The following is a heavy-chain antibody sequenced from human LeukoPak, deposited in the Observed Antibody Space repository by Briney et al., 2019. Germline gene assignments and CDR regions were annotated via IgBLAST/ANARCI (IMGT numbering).Heavy chain of an antibody. CDR2: IYYSGST. CDR1: GGSISSSSYY. CDR3: AREYDSSGLYFDY. V-gene: IGHV4-39*07. D-gene: IGHD3-22*01. Sequence: PSETLALTCTVSGGSISSSSYYWGWIRQPPGKGLEWIGSIYYSGSTYYNPSLKSRVTISVDTSKNQFSLKLSSVTAADTAVYYCAREYDSSGLYFDYWGQGTLVTVSS. J-gene: IGHJ4*02.